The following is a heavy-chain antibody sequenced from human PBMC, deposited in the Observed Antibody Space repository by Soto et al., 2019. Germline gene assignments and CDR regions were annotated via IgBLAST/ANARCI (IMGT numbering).Heavy chain of an antibody. CDR3: AKNVESIAARMIDY. CDR2: ISGSGGST. Sequence: GGSLRLSCAASGFTFSSYAMSWVLQAPWKGLEWVSAISGSGGSTYYADSVKGRFTISRDNSKNTLYLQMNSLRAEDTAVYYCAKNVESIAARMIDYWGQGTLVTVSS. CDR1: GFTFSSYA. V-gene: IGHV3-23*01. D-gene: IGHD6-6*01. J-gene: IGHJ4*02.